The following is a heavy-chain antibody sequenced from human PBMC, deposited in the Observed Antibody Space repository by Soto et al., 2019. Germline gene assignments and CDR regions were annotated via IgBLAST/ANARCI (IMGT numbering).Heavy chain of an antibody. J-gene: IGHJ4*02. CDR3: ATDGSSLQPFDY. V-gene: IGHV3-48*03. Sequence: PGGSLRLSCAASGFTFSIYGMNWVRQAPGKGLQWVSYISSGGGVIYYADSVKGRFTISRDNAGNSLFLQMNSLRAEDTAIYYCATDGSSLQPFDYWGQGTLVTVSS. CDR2: ISSGGGVI. CDR1: GFTFSIYG. D-gene: IGHD2-21*02.